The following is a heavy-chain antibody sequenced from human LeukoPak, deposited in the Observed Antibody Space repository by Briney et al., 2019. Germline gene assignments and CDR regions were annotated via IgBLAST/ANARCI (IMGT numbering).Heavy chain of an antibody. J-gene: IGHJ4*02. V-gene: IGHV4-34*01. CDR1: GGSFSGYY. CDR3: ARERVYGEQQLVKDY. CDR2: INHSGST. D-gene: IGHD6-13*01. Sequence: KASETLSLTCAVYGGSFSGYYWSWIRQPPGKGLEWIGEINHSGSTNYNPSLKSRVTISVDTSKNQFSLKLSSVTAADMAVYYCARERVYGEQQLVKDYWGQGTLVTVSS.